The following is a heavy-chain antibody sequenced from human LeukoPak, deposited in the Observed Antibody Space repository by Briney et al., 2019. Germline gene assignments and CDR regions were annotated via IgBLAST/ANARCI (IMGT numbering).Heavy chain of an antibody. CDR2: ISAYNGNT. CDR1: GYTFTSHG. Sequence: ASVKVSCKASGYTFTSHGISWVRQAPGQGLEWMGWISAYNGNTNYAQKLQGRVTMTTDTSTSTAYMELRSLRSDDTAVYYCARERAGYYDSSGYSYWGQGTLVTVSS. CDR3: ARERAGYYDSSGYSY. D-gene: IGHD3-22*01. V-gene: IGHV1-18*01. J-gene: IGHJ4*02.